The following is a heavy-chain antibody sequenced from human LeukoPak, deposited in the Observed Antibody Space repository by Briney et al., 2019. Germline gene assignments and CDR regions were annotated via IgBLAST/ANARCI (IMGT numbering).Heavy chain of an antibody. CDR2: ISGSGGST. J-gene: IGHJ4*02. CDR1: GFTFSSYG. CDR3: AKYIVRWPFGY. D-gene: IGHD4-23*01. V-gene: IGHV3-23*01. Sequence: GGSLRLSCAASGFTFSSYGMSWVRQAPGKGVEWVSAISGSGGSTYYADSVKGRFTISRDNSKNTLYLQMNSLRAEDTAVYYCAKYIVRWPFGYWGQGTLVTVSS.